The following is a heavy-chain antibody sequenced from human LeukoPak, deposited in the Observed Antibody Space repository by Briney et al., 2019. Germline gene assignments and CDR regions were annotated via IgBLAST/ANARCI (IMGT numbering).Heavy chain of an antibody. V-gene: IGHV1-69*04. Sequence: ASVKVSCKASGYTFTGYYMHWVRQAPGQGLEWMGRIIPILGIANYAQKFQGRVTITADKSTSTAYMELSSLRSEDTAVYYCARDLSLAAAAPDYWGQGTLVTVSS. D-gene: IGHD6-13*01. CDR3: ARDLSLAAAAPDY. J-gene: IGHJ4*02. CDR2: IIPILGIA. CDR1: GYTFTGYY.